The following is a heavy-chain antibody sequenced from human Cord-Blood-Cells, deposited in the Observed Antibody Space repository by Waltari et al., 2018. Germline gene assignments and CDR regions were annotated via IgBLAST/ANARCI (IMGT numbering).Heavy chain of an antibody. CDR2: IYYGGST. CDR3: AIVGFEYYDFWSGYDAFDI. Sequence: QLQLQESGPGLVKPSETLSLTCTVSGGSISSSSYYWGWIRQPPGKGLEWIGGIYYGGSTYYNPSLKSRVTISVDTSKNQFSLKLSSVTAADTAVYDCAIVGFEYYDFWSGYDAFDIWGQGTMVTVSS. CDR1: GGSISSSSYY. V-gene: IGHV4-39*01. J-gene: IGHJ3*02. D-gene: IGHD3-3*01.